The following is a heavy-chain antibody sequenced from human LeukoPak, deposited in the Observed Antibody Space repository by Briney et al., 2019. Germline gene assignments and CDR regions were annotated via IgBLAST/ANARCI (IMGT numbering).Heavy chain of an antibody. CDR2: ICESGRT. CDR1: GGSISSGYRY. V-gene: IGHV4-39*01. Sequence: SETLSLTCTVSGGSISSGYRYWGWIRQPPGKGLEWIGSICESGRTHYNPSLRSRITISVDTSKNQFSLELSSVTAADTAVYYCARADSSSWSLFDYWGQGTLVTVSS. D-gene: IGHD6-13*01. J-gene: IGHJ4*02. CDR3: ARADSSSWSLFDY.